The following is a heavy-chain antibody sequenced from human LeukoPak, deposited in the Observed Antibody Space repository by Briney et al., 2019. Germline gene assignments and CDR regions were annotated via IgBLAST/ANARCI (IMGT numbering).Heavy chain of an antibody. Sequence: GGSLRLSCAASGFTFSSYGMHWVRQAPGKGLEWVAVISYDGSNKYYADSVKGRFTISRDNAKNSLYLQMNSLRAEDTAVYYCARGTIWGATDWFDSWGQGTQVTVSS. D-gene: IGHD1-26*01. CDR2: ISYDGSNK. CDR1: GFTFSSYG. CDR3: ARGTIWGATDWFDS. V-gene: IGHV3-30*03. J-gene: IGHJ5*01.